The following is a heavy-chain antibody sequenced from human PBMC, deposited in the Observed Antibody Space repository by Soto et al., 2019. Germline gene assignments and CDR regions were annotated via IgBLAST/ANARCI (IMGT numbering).Heavy chain of an antibody. J-gene: IGHJ6*02. V-gene: IGHV3-30-3*01. CDR1: GFTFSRFS. CDR2: ISYDGSNT. Sequence: PRGSLRLSCAASGFTFSRFSMHRVRQAPGKGLAWVAVISYDGSNTHYAESVKGRFNISRDDSKNTVYLQMNNLRGEDSAVYYCARDHGMFLSYYYYGMDVWGQGTTVTVSS. CDR3: ARDHGMFLSYYYYGMDV. D-gene: IGHD3-10*02.